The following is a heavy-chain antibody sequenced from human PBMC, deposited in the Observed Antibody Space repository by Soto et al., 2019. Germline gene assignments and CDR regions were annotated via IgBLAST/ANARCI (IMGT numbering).Heavy chain of an antibody. D-gene: IGHD6-13*01. CDR2: IRSKAYGGTT. CDR3: TRVGIAAAGRAFDY. J-gene: IGHJ4*02. V-gene: IGHV3-49*04. Sequence: GGSLRLSCTASGFTFGDYAMSWVRQAPGKGLEWVGFIRSKAYGGTTEYAASVKGRFTISRDDSKSIAYLQMNSLKTEDTAVYYCTRVGIAAAGRAFDYWGQGTLVTVSS. CDR1: GFTFGDYA.